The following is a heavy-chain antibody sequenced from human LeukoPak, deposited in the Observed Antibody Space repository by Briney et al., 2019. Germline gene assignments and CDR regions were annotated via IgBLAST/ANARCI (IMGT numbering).Heavy chain of an antibody. D-gene: IGHD2-2*01. CDR3: ARHCSSTSCSYYYYYYGMDV. V-gene: IGHV4-31*03. J-gene: IGHJ6*02. CDR1: GGSISSGGYC. Sequence: SQTLSLTCSVSGGSISSGGYCWSWIRQHPGKGLEWIGCIYYSGSTYYNPSLKSRVTISVDTSKNQFSLKLSSVTAADTAVYYCARHCSSTSCSYYYYYYGMDVWGQGTTVTVSS. CDR2: IYYSGST.